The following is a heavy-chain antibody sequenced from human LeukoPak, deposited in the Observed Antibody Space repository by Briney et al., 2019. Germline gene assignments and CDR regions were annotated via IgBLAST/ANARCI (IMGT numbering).Heavy chain of an antibody. CDR3: ARAYGDYARDYYYYYMDV. Sequence: PGGSLRLSCAASGFTFSSYSMNWVRQAPGKGLEWVSSISSSSSYIYYADSVKGRFTISRDNAKNSLYLQMNSLRAEDTAVYYCARAYGDYARDYYYYYMDVWGKGTTVTISS. CDR2: ISSSSSYI. J-gene: IGHJ6*03. V-gene: IGHV3-21*01. D-gene: IGHD4-17*01. CDR1: GFTFSSYS.